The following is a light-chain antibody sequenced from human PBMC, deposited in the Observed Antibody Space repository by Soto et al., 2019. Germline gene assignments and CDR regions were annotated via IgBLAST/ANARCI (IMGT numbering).Light chain of an antibody. CDR3: QSYDCPKEV. V-gene: IGLV6-57*04. J-gene: IGLJ3*02. Sequence: NFMLTQPHSVSESPGKTVTISCTRSSGRVASNYVQWYQQRPGSAPTTVIFEDDQRPSGVPDRFSGSIDSSSNSAFLTISGLKTEDEADYYCQSYDCPKEVFGGGTKLTVL. CDR2: EDD. CDR1: SGRVASNY.